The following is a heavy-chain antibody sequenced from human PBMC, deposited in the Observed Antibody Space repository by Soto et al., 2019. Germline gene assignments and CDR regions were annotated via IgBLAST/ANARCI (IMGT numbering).Heavy chain of an antibody. V-gene: IGHV3-15*01. CDR2: IKSKTDGGTT. Sequence: GGSLRLSCAASGFTFSNAWMSWVRQAPGKGLEWVGRIKSKTDGGTTDYAAPVKGRFTISRDDSKNTLYLQMNSLKTEDTAVYYCTTEDLVVVPAAIAFDIWGQGTMVTVSS. CDR1: GFTFSNAW. D-gene: IGHD2-2*01. CDR3: TTEDLVVVPAAIAFDI. J-gene: IGHJ3*02.